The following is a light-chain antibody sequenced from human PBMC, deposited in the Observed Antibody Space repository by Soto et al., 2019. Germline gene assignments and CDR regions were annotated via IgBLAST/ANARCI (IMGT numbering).Light chain of an antibody. CDR3: QQYYTTPVT. CDR2: WAS. V-gene: IGKV4-1*01. J-gene: IGKJ1*01. Sequence: DIVMTQSPGSLAVSLGERATINCKSSQSLLHLAWYQQKPGQPPKLLIYWASTRESGVPARFSGSASGTDFTLTISSLRAEDVAVYYCQQYYTTPVTFGQGTKVELK. CDR1: QSLLH.